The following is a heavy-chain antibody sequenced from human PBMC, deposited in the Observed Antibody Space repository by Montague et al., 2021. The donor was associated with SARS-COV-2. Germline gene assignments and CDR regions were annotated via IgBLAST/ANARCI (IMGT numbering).Heavy chain of an antibody. CDR2: INDRGVTNY. J-gene: IGHJ4*02. D-gene: IGHD3-16*01. V-gene: IGHV4-34*01. Sequence: SETLSLTCAVYGESFSGFFWSWIRQPPGKGLEWIAEINDRGVTNYNYNPSLGSRVTISADTSKNQFSLKLRSVTAADTGVYYCARWDPQTLTLIRLRGKSASDYWGQGTLVTVSS. CDR3: ARWDPQTLTLIRLRGKSASDY. CDR1: GESFSGFF.